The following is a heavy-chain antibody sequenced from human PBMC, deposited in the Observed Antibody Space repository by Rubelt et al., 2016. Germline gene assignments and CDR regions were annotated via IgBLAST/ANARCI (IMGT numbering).Heavy chain of an antibody. CDR3: ARRFSFVGPYYKDL. Sequence: EVQLVQSGAEVKKPGESLRISCKGSGYSFTSYWISWVRQVPGKGLEWMARIDPSNSYTKYSPSSQGDVTISSDNDISTAYLQWSSLKASDTAIYYCARRFSFVGPYYKDLWGKGTTVIVSS. J-gene: IGHJ6*03. D-gene: IGHD3-3*01. CDR1: GYSFTSYW. V-gene: IGHV5-10-1*01. CDR2: IDPSNSYT.